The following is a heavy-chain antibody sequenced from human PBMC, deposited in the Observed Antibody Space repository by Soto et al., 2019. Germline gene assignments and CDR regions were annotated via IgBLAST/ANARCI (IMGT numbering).Heavy chain of an antibody. Sequence: GESLKISCKGSGYSFTANWIGWVRQMPGKGLEWMGVIYPGDSDTRYSPSFQGQVAISADKSINTAYLQWSRLKASDTAMYYCARHSGVAEDGTDWGQGTLVTVSS. D-gene: IGHD6-13*01. CDR1: GYSFTANW. CDR3: ARHSGVAEDGTD. V-gene: IGHV5-51*01. J-gene: IGHJ1*01. CDR2: IYPGDSDT.